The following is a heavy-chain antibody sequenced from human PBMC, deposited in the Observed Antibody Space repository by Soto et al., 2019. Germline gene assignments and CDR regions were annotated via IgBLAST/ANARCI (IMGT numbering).Heavy chain of an antibody. J-gene: IGHJ6*02. Sequence: SETLSLTCTVSGGSISSYYWSWIRQPPGKGLEWIGYIYYSGSTNYNPSLKSRVTISVDTSKNRFSLKLSSVTAADTAVYYCARDGDGRMTTNPYYYNGMDVWGPGTTVTVSS. CDR1: GGSISSYY. D-gene: IGHD4-4*01. CDR2: IYYSGST. CDR3: ARDGDGRMTTNPYYYNGMDV. V-gene: IGHV4-59*01.